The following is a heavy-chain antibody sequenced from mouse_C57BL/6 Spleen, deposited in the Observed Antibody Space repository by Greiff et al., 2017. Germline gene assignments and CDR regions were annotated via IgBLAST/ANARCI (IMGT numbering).Heavy chain of an antibody. CDR2: ISDGGSYT. Sequence: EVQRVESGGGLVKPGGSLKLSCAASGFTFSSYAMSWVRQTPEKRLEWVATISDGGSYTYYPDNAKNNLYLQMSHLKSEDTAMYYCARGGGYYGNYAWFAYWGQGTLVTVSA. CDR1: GFTFSSYA. CDR3: ARGGGYYGNYAWFAY. J-gene: IGHJ3*01. D-gene: IGHD2-1*01. V-gene: IGHV5-4*01.